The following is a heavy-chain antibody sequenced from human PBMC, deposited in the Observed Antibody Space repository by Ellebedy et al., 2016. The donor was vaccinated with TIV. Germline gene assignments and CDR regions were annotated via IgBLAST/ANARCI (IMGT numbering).Heavy chain of an antibody. Sequence: ASVKVSCXASGYTFTSYAMHWVRQAPGQRLEWMGWINAGNGNTKYSQKFQGRVTITRDTSASTAYMELSSLRSEDTAVYYCARDVYDSSGLDYWGQGTLVTVSS. D-gene: IGHD3-22*01. V-gene: IGHV1-3*01. J-gene: IGHJ4*02. CDR1: GYTFTSYA. CDR2: INAGNGNT. CDR3: ARDVYDSSGLDY.